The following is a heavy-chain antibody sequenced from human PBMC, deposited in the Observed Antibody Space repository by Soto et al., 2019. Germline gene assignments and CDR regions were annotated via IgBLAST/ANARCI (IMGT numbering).Heavy chain of an antibody. V-gene: IGHV3-11*06. CDR2: ISGTSIDT. Sequence: QVQLVESGGVLVRPGESLTLSCVASGFTFSGVYMSWIRQAPGKGPEYISYISGTSIDTNYADSVRGRFTVSRDNARNSFYLHRSSLRAGDTVIYSFPQSARGGPSWGQGTLVTVSS. CDR3: PQSARGGPS. J-gene: IGHJ1*01. CDR1: GFTFSGVY. D-gene: IGHD3-10*01.